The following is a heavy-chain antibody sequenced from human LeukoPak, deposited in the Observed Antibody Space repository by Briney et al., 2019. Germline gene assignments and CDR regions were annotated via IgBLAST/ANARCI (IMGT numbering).Heavy chain of an antibody. CDR3: AKGDAFDI. CDR1: GFTFSSYG. Sequence: GRSLRLSCAASGFTFSSYGMHWVRQAPGKGLEWVAVISYDGSNKYYADSVKGRFTISRDNSKNTRYLQMNSLRAEDTAVYYCAKGDAFDIWGQGTMVTVSS. V-gene: IGHV3-30*18. CDR2: ISYDGSNK. J-gene: IGHJ3*02.